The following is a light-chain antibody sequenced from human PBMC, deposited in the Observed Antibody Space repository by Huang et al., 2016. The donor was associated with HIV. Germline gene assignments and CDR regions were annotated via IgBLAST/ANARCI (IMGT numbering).Light chain of an antibody. CDR1: QDIFDY. J-gene: IGKJ1*01. Sequence: DIQVTQSPSALSASVGDRVTITCRTNQDIFDYFAWFQQKPGNAPKRLIYGVSSLQSGVSSRFSGSGSGTEFTLTISSLQPEDSATYYCLQQKNFHLPTFGQGTKV. CDR2: GVS. V-gene: IGKV1-17*03. CDR3: LQQKNFHLPT.